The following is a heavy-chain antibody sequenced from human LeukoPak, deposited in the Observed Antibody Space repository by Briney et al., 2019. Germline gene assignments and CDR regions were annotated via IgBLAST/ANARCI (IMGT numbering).Heavy chain of an antibody. J-gene: IGHJ6*02. Sequence: AGGSLRLSCAASGFTFSSHGMHWVRQAPGKGLEWVAVIYYDGTNKNYADSVKGRFTISRDNSKNTLYLQMNSLRAEDTAVYYCARDQYYYDSSGYYSRYYYGMDVWGQGTTVTVSS. V-gene: IGHV3-33*01. CDR1: GFTFSSHG. CDR3: ARDQYYYDSSGYYSRYYYGMDV. CDR2: IYYDGTNK. D-gene: IGHD3-22*01.